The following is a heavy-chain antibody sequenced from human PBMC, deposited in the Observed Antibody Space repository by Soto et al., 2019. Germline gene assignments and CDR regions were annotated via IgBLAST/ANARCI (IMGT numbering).Heavy chain of an antibody. CDR2: IDPRDSQT. V-gene: IGHV5-10-1*01. J-gene: IGHJ4*02. CDR3: ATQIYDSDTGPNCQYYFDS. D-gene: IGHD5-12*01. CDR1: GYSFAGYW. Sequence: GESLKISCKGSGYSFAGYWITWVRQKPGKGLEWMGRIDPRDSQTYYSPSFRGHVTISATKSITTVFLQWSSLRASDTAMYYCATQIYDSDTGPNCQYYFDSWGQGTPVTVSS.